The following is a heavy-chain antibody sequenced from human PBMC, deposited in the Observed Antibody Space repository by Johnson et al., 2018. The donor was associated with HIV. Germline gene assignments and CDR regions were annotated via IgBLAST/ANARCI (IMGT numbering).Heavy chain of an antibody. Sequence: VQLVESGGGLVQPGRSLRLSCAASGFTFDDYAMPWVRQVPGKGLEWVSGITWNSGSIGYADSVKGRFTISRDNAKNSLYLQMNSLRVEDTAFYYCAKDIGEEGAFDIWGQGTTVTVSS. D-gene: IGHD3-16*01. CDR3: AKDIGEEGAFDI. V-gene: IGHV3-9*01. CDR2: ITWNSGSI. CDR1: GFTFDDYA. J-gene: IGHJ3*02.